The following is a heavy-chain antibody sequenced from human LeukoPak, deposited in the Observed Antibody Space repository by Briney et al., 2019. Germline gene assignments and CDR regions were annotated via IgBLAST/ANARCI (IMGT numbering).Heavy chain of an antibody. V-gene: IGHV1-69*05. CDR1: GGTFSSYA. CDR2: IIPIFGTA. CDR3: ARDSACRAARTSGYYYYMDV. Sequence: SVKVSCKASGGTFSSYAISWVRQAPGQGLEWMGGIIPIFGTANYAQKFQGRVTITTDESASTAYMELSSLRSEDTAVYYCARDSACRAARTSGYYYYMDVWGKGTTVTVSS. J-gene: IGHJ6*03. D-gene: IGHD6-6*01.